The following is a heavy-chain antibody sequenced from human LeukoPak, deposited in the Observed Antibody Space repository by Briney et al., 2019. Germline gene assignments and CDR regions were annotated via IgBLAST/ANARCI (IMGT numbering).Heavy chain of an antibody. CDR2: INPNSGGT. D-gene: IGHD5-12*01. J-gene: IGHJ6*02. Sequence: ASVKVSCKASGYTFTGYYMHWVRQAPGQGLEWMGWINPNSGGTNYAQKFQGRVTMTRDTSISTAYMELSRLRSDDTAVYYCARAPPEQRWLQFLDPASYYYGMDVWGQGTTVTVSS. CDR3: ARAPPEQRWLQFLDPASYYYGMDV. V-gene: IGHV1-2*02. CDR1: GYTFTGYY.